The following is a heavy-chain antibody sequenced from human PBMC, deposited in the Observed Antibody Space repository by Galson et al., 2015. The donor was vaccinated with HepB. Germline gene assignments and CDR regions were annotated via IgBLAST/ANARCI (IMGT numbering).Heavy chain of an antibody. CDR3: ARASSYSSSYYDY. V-gene: IGHV4-4*02. J-gene: IGHJ4*02. CDR1: GGSISSDNW. CDR2: IYHNGFT. Sequence: LSLTCAVSGGSISSDNWWSWVRQPPGKGLEWIGEIYHNGFTNYNPSLKSRVTISVDKSKNQFSLQMSSVTAADTAVYYCARASSYSSSYYDYWGQGTLVTVSS. D-gene: IGHD6-13*01.